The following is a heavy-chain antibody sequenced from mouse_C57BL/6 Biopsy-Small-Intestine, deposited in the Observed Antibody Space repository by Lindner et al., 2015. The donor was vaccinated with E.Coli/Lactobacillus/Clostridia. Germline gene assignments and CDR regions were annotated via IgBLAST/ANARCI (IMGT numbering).Heavy chain of an antibody. CDR1: GYTFTDYY. CDR3: ARGNLWYFDV. CDR2: IYPGSGDT. V-gene: IGHV1-84*01. J-gene: IGHJ1*01. Sequence: VQLQESGPELVKPGASVKISCKASGYTFTDYYINWVKQRPGQGLEWIGWIYPGSGDTKCNEKFKGKATLTVDTSSSTVYMQLSSLTSEDSAVYFCARGNLWYFDVWGAGTTVTVSS.